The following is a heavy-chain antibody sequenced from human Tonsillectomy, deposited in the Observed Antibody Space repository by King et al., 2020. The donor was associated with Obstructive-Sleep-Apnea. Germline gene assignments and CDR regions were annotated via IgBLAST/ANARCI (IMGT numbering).Heavy chain of an antibody. V-gene: IGHV3-23*01. J-gene: IGHJ4*02. CDR2: ISGNGADT. D-gene: IGHD3-10*01. CDR1: GFTFAGNA. CDR3: TKWSLASSSFLDF. Sequence: VQLLESGGGLVQPGGSLRLSCAASGFTFAGNAMAWVRQAPGKGLEWVSAISGNGADTFYADSLKGRFTISRDNSKNILYLQIDNLGAEDTAVYYCTKWSLASSSFLDFWGQGTLVTVSS.